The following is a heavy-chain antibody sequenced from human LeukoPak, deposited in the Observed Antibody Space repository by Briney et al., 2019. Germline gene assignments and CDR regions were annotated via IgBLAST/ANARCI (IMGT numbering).Heavy chain of an antibody. CDR3: ASQKGLDV. Sequence: GGSLRLSCAASGFSFSSHTMTWVRQPPGKGLEWVSAISYSGSDRYYADSVKGRFTISRDNAKNSLYLQMNSLRADDTAVYYCASQKGLDVWGQGTTVTVSS. CDR1: GFSFSSHT. V-gene: IGHV3-21*01. J-gene: IGHJ6*02. CDR2: ISYSGSDR.